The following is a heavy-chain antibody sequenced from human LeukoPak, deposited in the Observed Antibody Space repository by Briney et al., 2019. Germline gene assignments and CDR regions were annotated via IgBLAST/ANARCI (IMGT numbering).Heavy chain of an antibody. CDR2: IYQSETA. J-gene: IGHJ4*02. V-gene: IGHV4-38-2*02. Sequence: SETLSLTCTVSGYSISSGYFWGWMRQPPGKGLEWIGSIYQSETAHYNPSLQSRVPISVDTSRNQFSLKLRSVMAADTAVYYCARGVARSSKFHFSYYFDYWGQGTLVTVSS. D-gene: IGHD6-6*01. CDR3: ARGVARSSKFHFSYYFDY. CDR1: GYSISSGYF.